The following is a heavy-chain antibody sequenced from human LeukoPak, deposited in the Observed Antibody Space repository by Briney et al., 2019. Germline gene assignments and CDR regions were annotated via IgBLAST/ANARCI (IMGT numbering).Heavy chain of an antibody. D-gene: IGHD6-13*01. CDR1: GYTFTGYY. J-gene: IGHJ4*02. Sequence: ASVKVSCKASGYTFTGYYMHWVRQAPGQGLEWMGIINPSGGSTSYAQKFQGRVTMTRDMSTSTVYMELSSLRSEDTAVYYCAKDGYSSSSFDYWGQGTLVTVSS. CDR3: AKDGYSSSSFDY. V-gene: IGHV1-46*01. CDR2: INPSGGST.